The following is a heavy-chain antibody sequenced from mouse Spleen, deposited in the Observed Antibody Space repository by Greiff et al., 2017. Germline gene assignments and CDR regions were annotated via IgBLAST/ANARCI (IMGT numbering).Heavy chain of an antibody. CDR2: FHPYNDDT. D-gene: IGHD1-1*01. Sequence: VKLMESGAELVKPGASVKMSCKASGYTFTTYPIEWMKQNHGKSLEWIGNFHPYNDDTKYNEKFKGKATLTVEKSSSTVYLELSRLTSDDSAVYYCARAYYGSNAMDYWGQGTSVTVSS. J-gene: IGHJ4*01. CDR1: GYTFTTYP. CDR3: ARAYYGSNAMDY. V-gene: IGHV1-47*01.